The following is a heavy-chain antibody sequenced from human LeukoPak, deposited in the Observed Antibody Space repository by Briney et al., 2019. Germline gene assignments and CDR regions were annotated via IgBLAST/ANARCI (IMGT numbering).Heavy chain of an antibody. J-gene: IGHJ3*02. D-gene: IGHD6-19*01. CDR2: IYHSGST. CDR3: VRGHLVGGWFKYDAFDI. CDR1: GGSISSYY. V-gene: IGHV4-59*01. Sequence: SETLSLTCTVSGGSISSYYWSWIRQPPGKGLEWIGYIYHSGSTNYNPSLKSRVTISLDTSKKNFSLKLSSVTAADTAVYYCVRGHLVGGWFKYDAFDIWGQGTMVSVSS.